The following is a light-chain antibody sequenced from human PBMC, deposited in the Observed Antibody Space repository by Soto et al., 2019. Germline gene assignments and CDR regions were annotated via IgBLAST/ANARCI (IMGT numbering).Light chain of an antibody. J-gene: IGLJ1*01. CDR3: SSYTGSSTLVYV. V-gene: IGLV2-14*01. CDR1: SSDVGGYNF. Sequence: QAASVSGSPGQSITISCTGTSSDVGGYNFVSWYQQHPGKAPKLMIYEVTNRPSGVSNRFSGSKSGNTASLTISGLRAEDEATYYCSSYTGSSTLVYVFGTGTKLTVL. CDR2: EVT.